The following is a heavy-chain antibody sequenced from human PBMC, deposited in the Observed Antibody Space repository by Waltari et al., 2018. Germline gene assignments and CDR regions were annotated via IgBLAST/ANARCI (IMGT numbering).Heavy chain of an antibody. V-gene: IGHV1-8*01. J-gene: IGHJ5*02. D-gene: IGHD6-19*01. CDR1: GYTFTSYD. Sequence: QVQLVQSGAEVKKPGASVKVSCKVSGYTFTSYDINWVRQAPGQGLEWMGWMNPNSGNTGYAQKFQGRVTMTRNTSISTAYMELSSLRSEDTAVYYCARGQYSSGQSPWFDPWGQGTLVTVSS. CDR2: MNPNSGNT. CDR3: ARGQYSSGQSPWFDP.